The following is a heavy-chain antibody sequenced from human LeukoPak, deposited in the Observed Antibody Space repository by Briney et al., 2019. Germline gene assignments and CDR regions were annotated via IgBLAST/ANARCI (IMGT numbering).Heavy chain of an antibody. D-gene: IGHD4-17*01. CDR1: GFTFSSYE. V-gene: IGHV3-48*03. J-gene: IGHJ4*02. CDR2: ISSSGSTI. CDR3: ARDMTTVSDY. Sequence: GGSLRLSCAASGFTFSSYEMNWVRQAPGKGLEWVSYISSSGSTIYYADSVKGQFTISRDNAKNSLYLQMNSLRAEDTAVCYCARDMTTVSDYWGQGTLVTVSS.